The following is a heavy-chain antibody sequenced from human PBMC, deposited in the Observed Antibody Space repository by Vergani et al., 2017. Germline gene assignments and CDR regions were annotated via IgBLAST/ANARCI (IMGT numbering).Heavy chain of an antibody. CDR2: MNPNSGNT. CDR1: GYTFTSYD. J-gene: IGHJ4*02. Sequence: QVQLVQSGAEVKKPGASVKVSCKASGYTFTSYDINGVRQATGQGLEWMGWMNPNSGNTGYAQKFQGRVTMTRNTSISTAYMELSSLRSEDTAVYYCARGPITIFGVVIPAIDYWGQGTLVTVSS. V-gene: IGHV1-8*01. D-gene: IGHD3-3*01. CDR3: ARGPITIFGVVIPAIDY.